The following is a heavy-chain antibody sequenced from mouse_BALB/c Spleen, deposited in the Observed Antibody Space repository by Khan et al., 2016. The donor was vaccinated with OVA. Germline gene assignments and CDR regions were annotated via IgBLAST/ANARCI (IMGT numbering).Heavy chain of an antibody. CDR3: ARGGYGTSFAF. CDR1: GYTFTSFW. J-gene: IGHJ3*01. V-gene: IGHV1-61*01. Sequence: QVQLQQPGAELVRPGASVKLSCKASGYTFTSFWMNWVKLRPGQSLEWIGMIDPSDNKTHYNQMFKDKATLNVDKSSNTAYMQLSSLTSEDSAVYFCARGGYGTSFAFWGQGTLVTVSP. CDR2: IDPSDNKT. D-gene: IGHD2-1*01.